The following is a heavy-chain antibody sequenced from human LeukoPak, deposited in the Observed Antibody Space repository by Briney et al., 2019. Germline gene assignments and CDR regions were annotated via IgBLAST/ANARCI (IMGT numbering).Heavy chain of an antibody. Sequence: GGSLRLSCAASGFTFSSYAMHWVRQAPGKGLEWVSGISWNSGSIGYADSVKGRFTISRDNAKNSLYLQMNSLRAEDMALYYCAKEAPGYCSSTSCSANAFDIWGQGTMVTVSS. CDR3: AKEAPGYCSSTSCSANAFDI. J-gene: IGHJ3*02. CDR2: ISWNSGSI. CDR1: GFTFSSYA. V-gene: IGHV3-9*03. D-gene: IGHD2-2*03.